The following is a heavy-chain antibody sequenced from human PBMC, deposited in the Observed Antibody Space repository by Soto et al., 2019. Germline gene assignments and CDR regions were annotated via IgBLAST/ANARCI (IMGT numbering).Heavy chain of an antibody. CDR3: ASAGGLGAVAAAY. D-gene: IGHD6-19*01. Sequence: QLQLQESGSGLVKPSQTLSLTCAVSGGSISSGGYSWSWIRQPPGKGLEWIGYIYHSGSTYYNPSLKSRGTRAVDKSKNQFSLQLSSVTAADTAVYYCASAGGLGAVAAAYWGQGTLVTVSS. V-gene: IGHV4-30-2*01. CDR2: IYHSGST. J-gene: IGHJ4*02. CDR1: GGSISSGGYS.